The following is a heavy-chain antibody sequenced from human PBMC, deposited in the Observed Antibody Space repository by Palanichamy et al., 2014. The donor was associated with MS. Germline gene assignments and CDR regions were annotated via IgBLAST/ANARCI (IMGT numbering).Heavy chain of an antibody. J-gene: IGHJ4*02. CDR2: IYYDGST. D-gene: IGHD1-26*01. Sequence: QVQLQESGPGLVKPSETLSLTCTVFGGSVSPYYWSWIRQPAGKGLEWIGRIYYDGSTVYNPSLKSRVTMSVDTSKNQLSLKLTSVTAADTAVYYCAKYGRSGSYSYYFDYWGQGTLVTVSS. CDR1: GGSVSPYY. CDR3: AKYGRSGSYSYYFDY. V-gene: IGHV4-4*07.